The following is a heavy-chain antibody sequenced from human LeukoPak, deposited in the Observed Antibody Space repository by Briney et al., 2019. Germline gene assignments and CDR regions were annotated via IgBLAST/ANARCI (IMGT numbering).Heavy chain of an antibody. CDR3: AKNMVRGVITGYYFDY. CDR1: GFTVSSNY. J-gene: IGHJ4*02. D-gene: IGHD3-10*01. CDR2: IYSGGST. Sequence: GGSLRLSCAASGFTVSSNYMSWVRQAPGKGLEWVSVIYSGGSTYYADSVKGRFTISRDNSKNSLYLQMNSLRTEDTALYYCAKNMVRGVITGYYFDYWGQGTLVTVSS. V-gene: IGHV3-53*05.